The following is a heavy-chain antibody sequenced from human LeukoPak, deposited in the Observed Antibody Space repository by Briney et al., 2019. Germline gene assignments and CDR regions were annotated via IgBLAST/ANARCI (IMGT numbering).Heavy chain of an antibody. J-gene: IGHJ4*02. V-gene: IGHV4-39*07. CDR3: ARGVYYYGSGSFDY. CDR1: GGSISSSSYY. CDR2: IYYSGST. D-gene: IGHD3-10*01. Sequence: SETLSLTCTVSGGSISSSSYYWGWIRQPPGKGLEWIGSIYYSGSTYYNPSLKSRVTISVDTSKNQFSLKLSSVTAADTAVYYCARGVYYYGSGSFDYWGQGTLVTVSS.